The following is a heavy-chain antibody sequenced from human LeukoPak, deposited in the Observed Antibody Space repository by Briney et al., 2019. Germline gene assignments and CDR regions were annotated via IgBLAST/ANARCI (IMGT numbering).Heavy chain of an antibody. CDR3: AIYVLRFLEWSSSLDY. V-gene: IGHV1-2*02. D-gene: IGHD3-3*01. J-gene: IGHJ4*02. CDR1: GYTFTGYY. CDR2: INPNSGGT. Sequence: ASVKVSCKASGYTFTGYYMHWVRQAPGQGLEWMGWINPNSGGTNYAQEFQGRVTMTRDTSISTAYMELSRLRSDDTAVYYCAIYVLRFLEWSSSLDYWGQGTLVTVSS.